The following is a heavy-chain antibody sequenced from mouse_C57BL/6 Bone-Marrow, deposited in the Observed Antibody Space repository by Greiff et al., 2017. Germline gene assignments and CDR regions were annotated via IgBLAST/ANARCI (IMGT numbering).Heavy chain of an antibody. J-gene: IGHJ1*03. CDR1: GYAFTSSW. CDR2: IYPGDGDT. V-gene: IGHV1-82*01. Sequence: VQLVESGPELVKPGASVKISCKASGYAFTSSWMNWVKQRPGKGLEWIGRIYPGDGDTNYNGKFKGKATLTADKSSSTAYMQLSSLTSEDSAVYFCARRGKKGSSYRYFDVWGTGTTVTVSS. D-gene: IGHD1-1*01. CDR3: ARRGKKGSSYRYFDV.